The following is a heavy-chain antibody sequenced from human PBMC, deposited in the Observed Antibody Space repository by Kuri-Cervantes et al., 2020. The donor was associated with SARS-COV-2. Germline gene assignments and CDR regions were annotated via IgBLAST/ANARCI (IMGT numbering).Heavy chain of an antibody. CDR1: GFTFSSYA. Sequence: GKSLKIPFAASGFTFSSYAMHWVPKAPGKGREWVAVISYDGSNKYYADSVKGRFTISRDNSKNTLYLQINSLRTEDTAVFYCARARVGVFDFWGQGALVTVSS. J-gene: IGHJ4*02. D-gene: IGHD2-21*01. V-gene: IGHV3-30-3*01. CDR3: ARARVGVFDF. CDR2: ISYDGSNK.